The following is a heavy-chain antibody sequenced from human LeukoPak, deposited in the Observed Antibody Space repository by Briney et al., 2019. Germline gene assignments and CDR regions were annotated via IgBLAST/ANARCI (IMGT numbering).Heavy chain of an antibody. V-gene: IGHV1-8*03. CDR2: MNPNSGNT. D-gene: IGHD2-2*01. Sequence: ASVKVSCKASGYTFTSYDINWVRQAPGQGLEWMGWMNPNSGNTDYAQKFQGRVTITRNTSISTAYMELSSLRSEDTAVYYCARGSLRYQLLTDYWGQGTLVTVSS. J-gene: IGHJ4*02. CDR3: ARGSLRYQLLTDY. CDR1: GYTFTSYD.